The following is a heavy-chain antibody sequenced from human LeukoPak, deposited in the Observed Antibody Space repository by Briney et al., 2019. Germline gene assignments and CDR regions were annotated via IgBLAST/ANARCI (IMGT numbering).Heavy chain of an antibody. V-gene: IGHV3-23*01. CDR3: AKPVDGASVQRYFQH. CDR2: ISGGGDNT. D-gene: IGHD1-1*01. Sequence: GGSLRLSCAASGFTFSRYAMSWVRQAPGKGLEWVSAISGGGDNTYYADSVRGRFTISRDNSKNTLFLQMNSLRAEDTAIYYCAKPVDGASVQRYFQHWGQGTLVTVSS. CDR1: GFTFSRYA. J-gene: IGHJ1*01.